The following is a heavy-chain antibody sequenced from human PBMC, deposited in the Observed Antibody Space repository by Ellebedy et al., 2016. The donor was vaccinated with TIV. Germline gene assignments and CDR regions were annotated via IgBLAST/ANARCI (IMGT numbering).Heavy chain of an antibody. CDR3: ARILGVTTPDAFDI. CDR1: GYTFIGYY. D-gene: IGHD2-21*02. V-gene: IGHV1-2*02. J-gene: IGHJ3*02. CDR2: IDPNSGGT. Sequence: AASVKVSCKASGYTFIGYYIHWVRQAPGQGPEWMGWIDPNSGGTDYAQKFQGRVTMTRDTSISTVFMELSRLRSDDTAVYYGARILGVTTPDAFDIWGQGTMVIVS.